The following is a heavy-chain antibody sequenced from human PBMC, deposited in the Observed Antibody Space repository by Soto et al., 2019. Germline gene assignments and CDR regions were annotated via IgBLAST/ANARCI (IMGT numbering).Heavy chain of an antibody. V-gene: IGHV2-5*02. D-gene: IGHD3-3*01. Sequence: QITLNESGPTQVKPRQTLTLTCTFSGFSLTTSGVGVGWIRQSPGKAPEWLALIYWDDDKRYSPSLKSRLTINKATSKKPVVLTMADLDPADTATYYCAHRVLRTVFGLVTTTAIYFDFWGQGTPVAVSS. CDR2: IYWDDDK. CDR3: AHRVLRTVFGLVTTTAIYFDF. J-gene: IGHJ4*02. CDR1: GFSLTTSGVG.